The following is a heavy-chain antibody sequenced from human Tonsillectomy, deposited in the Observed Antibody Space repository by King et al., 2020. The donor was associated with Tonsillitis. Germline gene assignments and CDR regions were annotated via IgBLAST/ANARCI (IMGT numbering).Heavy chain of an antibody. Sequence: QLQESGPGLVKPSETLSLTCTVSGGSISSSSYYWGWIRQPPGKGLEWIGSIYYSGSTYYNPSLKSRVTISVDTSKNQFSLKLSSVTAADTAVYYCAGNIAAAGTTGYFQHWGQGTLVTVSS. J-gene: IGHJ1*01. V-gene: IGHV4-39*01. CDR1: GGSISSSSYY. CDR3: AGNIAAAGTTGYFQH. D-gene: IGHD6-13*01. CDR2: IYYSGST.